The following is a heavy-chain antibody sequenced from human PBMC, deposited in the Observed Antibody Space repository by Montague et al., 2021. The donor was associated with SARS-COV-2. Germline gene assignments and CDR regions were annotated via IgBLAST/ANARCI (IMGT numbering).Heavy chain of an antibody. V-gene: IGHV4-34*01. CDR2: VNHRGYA. D-gene: IGHD1-1*01. J-gene: IGHJ3*01. CDR1: GASLTGYS. Sequence: SETLSLTCAVYGASLTGYSWTWIRHSPGNRPEWIGEVNHRGYATYNPSLKSRVSISVDTSRDQFSLKMNSVTAADTAIYYCATHIPSATGALDVWGRGTMITVSS. CDR3: ATHIPSATGALDV.